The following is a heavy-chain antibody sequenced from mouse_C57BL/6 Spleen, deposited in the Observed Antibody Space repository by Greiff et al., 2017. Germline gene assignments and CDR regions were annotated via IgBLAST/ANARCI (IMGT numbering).Heavy chain of an antibody. D-gene: IGHD2-14*01. V-gene: IGHV7-3*01. J-gene: IGHJ4*01. CDR1: GFTFTDYY. CDR3: ARYRTGTGYAMDY. CDR2: IRNKANGYTT. Sequence: EVKVVESGGGLVQPGGSLSLSCAASGFTFTDYYMSWVRQPPGKALEWMGFIRNKANGYTTEYSAPVKGRFTISRYNSQSILYLQMNSLRAEDSATYSCARYRTGTGYAMDYWGQGTSVTVSS.